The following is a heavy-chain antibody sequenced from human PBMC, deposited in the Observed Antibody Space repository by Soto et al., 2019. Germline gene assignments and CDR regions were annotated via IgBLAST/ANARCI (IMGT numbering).Heavy chain of an antibody. Sequence: EVQLVESGGGLVQPGGSLRLSCAVSGFTFTSYWMRWVRQAPGKGLLWVSRINTDGSTTNYADSVKGRFTISGDNAKNTLYLQMNSLRAEDTAVYYCARGGRGGFDYWGQGTLVTVSS. J-gene: IGHJ4*02. D-gene: IGHD3-16*01. CDR1: GFTFTSYW. CDR3: ARGGRGGFDY. V-gene: IGHV3-74*01. CDR2: INTDGSTT.